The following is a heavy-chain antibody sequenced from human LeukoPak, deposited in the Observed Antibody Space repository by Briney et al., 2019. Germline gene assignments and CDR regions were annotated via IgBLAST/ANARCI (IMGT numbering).Heavy chain of an antibody. D-gene: IGHD1-26*01. Sequence: PSETLSLTCTVSGGPISSYYWSWIRQPPGKGLEWIGYIYYSGSTNYNPSLKGRVTISVDTSKNQFSLKLSSVTAADTAVYYCARHEAEWELLLDYWGQGTLVTVSS. J-gene: IGHJ4*02. CDR1: GGPISSYY. CDR2: IYYSGST. CDR3: ARHEAEWELLLDY. V-gene: IGHV4-59*08.